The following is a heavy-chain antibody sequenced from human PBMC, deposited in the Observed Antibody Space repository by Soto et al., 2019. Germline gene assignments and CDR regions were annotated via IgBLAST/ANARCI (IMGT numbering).Heavy chain of an antibody. V-gene: IGHV4-59*01. Sequence: SSETLSLTCTVSGGSISSYYWSWIRQPPGKGLEWVGYIYYSGGTNYNPSLKSRVTISVDTSKNQFSLKLSSVTAADTAVYYCARAETRLRFLEWLPPGYYYMDVWGKGTTVTVSS. CDR3: ARAETRLRFLEWLPPGYYYMDV. D-gene: IGHD3-3*01. CDR1: GGSISSYY. J-gene: IGHJ6*03. CDR2: IYYSGGT.